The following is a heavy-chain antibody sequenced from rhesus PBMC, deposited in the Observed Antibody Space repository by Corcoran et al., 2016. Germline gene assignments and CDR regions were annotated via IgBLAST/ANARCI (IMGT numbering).Heavy chain of an antibody. CDR3: TRDQGSRFDY. CDR1: GFTCSRYA. Sequence: EVQLVESGGGLVQPGGSLRLSGAASGFTCSRYAMRWVSQAPGKGREGVAEMSYTGKTIYYADDGKGRFTSSRDTAKNSLSLQMSSLRAEDTAGYYCTRDQGSRFDYWGQGVLVTVSS. D-gene: IGHD6-25*01. CDR2: MSYTGKTI. V-gene: IGHV3-136*01. J-gene: IGHJ4*01.